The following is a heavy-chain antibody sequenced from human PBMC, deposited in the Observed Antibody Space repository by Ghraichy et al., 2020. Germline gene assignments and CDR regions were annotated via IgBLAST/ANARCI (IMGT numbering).Heavy chain of an antibody. CDR3: ARDLAIFGVVDYGMDV. D-gene: IGHD3-3*01. V-gene: IGHV3-33*01. CDR1: GFTFSSYG. J-gene: IGHJ6*02. CDR2: IWYDGSNK. Sequence: SLNISCAASGFTFSSYGMHWVRQAPGKGLEWVAVIWYDGSNKYYADSVKGRFTISRDNSKNTLYLQMNSLRAEDTAVYYCARDLAIFGVVDYGMDVWGQGTTVTVSS.